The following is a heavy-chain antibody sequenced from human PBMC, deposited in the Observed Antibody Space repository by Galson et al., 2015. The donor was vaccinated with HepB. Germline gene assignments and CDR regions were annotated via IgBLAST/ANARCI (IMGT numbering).Heavy chain of an antibody. V-gene: IGHV4-59*01. Sequence: ETLSLTCTVSGGSISSYYWSWIRQPPGKGLEWIGYIYYSGSTNYNPSFKSRVTISVDTSKNQFSLKLSSVTAADTAVYYCARGGYSYRIDYWGQGTLVTVSS. CDR2: IYYSGST. J-gene: IGHJ4*02. CDR1: GGSISSYY. CDR3: ARGGYSYRIDY. D-gene: IGHD5-18*01.